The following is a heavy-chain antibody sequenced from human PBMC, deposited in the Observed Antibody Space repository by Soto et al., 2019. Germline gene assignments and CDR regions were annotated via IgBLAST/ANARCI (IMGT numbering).Heavy chain of an antibody. CDR1: GFSFRSYG. CDR3: AKNRLAKSTYYYYYYGMDV. V-gene: IGHV3-30*18. CDR2: ISYDGSNK. J-gene: IGHJ6*02. Sequence: GGSLRLSCAASGFSFRSYGMHWVRQAPGKGLEWVAVISYDGSNKYYSDSVKGRFTISKDNSKNTLFLQMNSLRAEDTAVYYCAKNRLAKSTYYYYYYGMDVWGQGTTATVSS. D-gene: IGHD1-1*01.